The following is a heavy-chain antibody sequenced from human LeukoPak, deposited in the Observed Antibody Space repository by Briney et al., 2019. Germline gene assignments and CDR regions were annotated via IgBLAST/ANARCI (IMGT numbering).Heavy chain of an antibody. CDR1: GFTFMRHE. Sequence: GGSLRLSCAASGFTFMRHEMNWVRQAPGKGREWVSYISPSGSTMYYADSVKGRFTISRDNARNSLYLQMNSLRAEDTAVYYCAREGYSEILGAFDLWGQGTMVTVSS. D-gene: IGHD1-26*01. CDR2: ISPSGSTM. CDR3: AREGYSEILGAFDL. J-gene: IGHJ3*01. V-gene: IGHV3-48*03.